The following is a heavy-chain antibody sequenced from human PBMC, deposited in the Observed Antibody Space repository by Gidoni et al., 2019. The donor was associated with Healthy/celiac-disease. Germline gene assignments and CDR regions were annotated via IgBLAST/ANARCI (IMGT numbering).Heavy chain of an antibody. CDR2: ISYDGSNK. V-gene: IGHV3-30*18. J-gene: IGHJ4*02. CDR3: AKNQSYGYSSSWRRTGFDY. Sequence: QVQPVESGGGVVQPGSSLRPPCPASGFPFRSYGLHWVRQAPGKGLEWVAVISYDGSNKYYADSVKGRFTISRDNSKNTLYLQMNSLRAEDTAVYYCAKNQSYGYSSSWRRTGFDYWGQGTLVTVSS. CDR1: GFPFRSYG. D-gene: IGHD6-13*01.